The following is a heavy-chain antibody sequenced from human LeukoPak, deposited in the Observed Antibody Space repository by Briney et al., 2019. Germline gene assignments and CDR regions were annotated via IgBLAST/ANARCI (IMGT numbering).Heavy chain of an antibody. D-gene: IGHD2-8*01. CDR3: ARLKYCTNGVCYAGFDY. CDR2: IIPIFGTA. J-gene: IGHJ4*02. Sequence: VASVKVSCTASGGTFSSYAISWVRPAPGQGLEWMGGIIPIFGTANYAQKFQGRVTITADESTSTAYMELSSLRSEDTAVYYCARLKYCTNGVCYAGFDYWGQGTLVTVSS. CDR1: GGTFSSYA. V-gene: IGHV1-69*13.